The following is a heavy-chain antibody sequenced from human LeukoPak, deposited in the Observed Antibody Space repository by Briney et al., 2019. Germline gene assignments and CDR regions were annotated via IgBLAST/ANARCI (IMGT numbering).Heavy chain of an antibody. D-gene: IGHD3-22*01. CDR1: GYTFTDYY. CDR2: INPNSADT. J-gene: IGHJ4*02. CDR3: ARVKGNYDMYFDY. V-gene: IGHV1-2*02. Sequence: GASVKVSCKASGYTFTDYYVHWVRQAPGQGLEWMGWINPNSADTSYAQKFQGRVTMTRDTSISTAYMELSRLRSDDTAVYYCARVKGNYDMYFDYWGQGTLVTVSS.